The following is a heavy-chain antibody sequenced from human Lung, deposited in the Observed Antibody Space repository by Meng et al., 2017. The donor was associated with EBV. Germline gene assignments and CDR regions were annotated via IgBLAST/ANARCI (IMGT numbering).Heavy chain of an antibody. V-gene: IGHV3-23*04. J-gene: IGHJ4*02. CDR3: AKLPPLGVDY. CDR1: GFTFSSYA. CDR2: ISGSGGST. Sequence: GEVVAAGGGLVQPGGSLRLPCAVSGFTFSSYAMSWVRQAPGKGLEWVSAISGSGGSTYYADSVKGRFTISRDNSMNTLYLQMNSLRAEDTAVYYCAKLPPLGVDYWGQGTLVTVSS. D-gene: IGHD3-10*01.